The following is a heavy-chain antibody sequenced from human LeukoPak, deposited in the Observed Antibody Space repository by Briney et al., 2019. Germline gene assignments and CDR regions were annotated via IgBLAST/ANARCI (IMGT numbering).Heavy chain of an antibody. CDR1: GFTFTSYE. Sequence: GSLRLSCAASGFTFTSYEMNWVRQAPGKGLEWIGSIYYSGNTYYNASLKSQVSISIDTSKNQFSLKVTSVTAADTAVYYCARQTGSGLFILPGGQGTLVTVSS. V-gene: IGHV4-39*01. D-gene: IGHD3/OR15-3a*01. CDR2: IYYSGNT. CDR3: ARQTGSGLFILP. J-gene: IGHJ4*02.